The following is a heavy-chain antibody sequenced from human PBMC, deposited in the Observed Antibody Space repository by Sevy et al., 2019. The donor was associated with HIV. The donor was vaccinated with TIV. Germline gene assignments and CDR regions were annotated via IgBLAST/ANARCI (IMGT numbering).Heavy chain of an antibody. V-gene: IGHV3-11*01. CDR2: ISGSDGTI. Sequence: GVLRLSCAASEFTFSDYYMSWIRQAPGKGLEWISYISGSDGTIYYADSVKGRFTISRDNAKNSLHLQMNSLRAEDTAVYYCARDHVKDGDLGDYYYYAMDVWGQGTTVTVSS. CDR3: ARDHVKDGDLGDYYYYAMDV. J-gene: IGHJ6*02. CDR1: EFTFSDYY. D-gene: IGHD4-17*01.